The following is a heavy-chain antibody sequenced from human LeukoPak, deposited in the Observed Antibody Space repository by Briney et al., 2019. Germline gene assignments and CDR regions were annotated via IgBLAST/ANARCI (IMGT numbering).Heavy chain of an antibody. J-gene: IGHJ4*02. CDR2: ISYDGSNK. CDR1: GFTFSSYA. D-gene: IGHD3-22*01. Sequence: GGSLRLSCAASGFTFSSYAMHWVRQAPGKGLEWVAVISYDGSNKCYADSVKGRFTISRDNSKNTLYLQMNSLRAEDTAVYYCARDTHYYYDSSGYLLLWGQGTLVTVSS. CDR3: ARDTHYYYDSSGYLLL. V-gene: IGHV3-30*04.